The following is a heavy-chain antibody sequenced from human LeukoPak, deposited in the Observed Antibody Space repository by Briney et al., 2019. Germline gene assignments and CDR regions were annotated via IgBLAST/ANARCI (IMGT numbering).Heavy chain of an antibody. CDR3: AKSSPLRGSGSYYPSPRPQYYFDY. Sequence: GGSLRLSCAASGFTFSSYAMSWVRQAPGKGLEWVSAISGSGGSTYYADSVKGRFTISRDNSKNTLYLQMNSLRAEDTAVYYCAKSSPLRGSGSYYPSPRPQYYFDYWGQGTLVTVSS. D-gene: IGHD3-10*01. CDR2: ISGSGGST. CDR1: GFTFSSYA. J-gene: IGHJ4*02. V-gene: IGHV3-23*01.